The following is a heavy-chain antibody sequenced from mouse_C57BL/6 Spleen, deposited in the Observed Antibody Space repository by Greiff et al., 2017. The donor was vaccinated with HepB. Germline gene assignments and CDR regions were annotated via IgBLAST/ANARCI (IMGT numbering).Heavy chain of an antibody. V-gene: IGHV1-81*01. CDR1: GYTFTSYG. D-gene: IGHD2-4*01. CDR2: IYPRSGNT. CDR3: ARRRLNDYGYYYAMDY. Sequence: QVTLKESGAELARPGASVKLSCKASGYTFTSYGISWVKQRTGQGLEWIGEIYPRSGNTYYNEKFKGKATLTADKSSSTAYMELRSLTSEDSAVYFCARRRLNDYGYYYAMDYWGQGTSVTVSS. J-gene: IGHJ4*01.